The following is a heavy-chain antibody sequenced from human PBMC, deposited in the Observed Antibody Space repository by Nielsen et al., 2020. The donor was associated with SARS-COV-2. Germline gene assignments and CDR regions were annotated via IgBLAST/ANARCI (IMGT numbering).Heavy chain of an antibody. V-gene: IGHV2-70*01. CDR1: GFSLITSGLF. J-gene: IGHJ6*02. D-gene: IGHD1-14*01. CDR2: IDWDDDK. Sequence: SGPTLVKPTQTFTLTCTFSGFSLITSGLFVSWIRQPPGKALEWLALIDWDDDKYYSTSLKTRLTISKDTSKNQVVLTMTNMDPVDTATYYCERMYMGRDYYGMDVWGQGTTVTVSS. CDR3: ERMYMGRDYYGMDV.